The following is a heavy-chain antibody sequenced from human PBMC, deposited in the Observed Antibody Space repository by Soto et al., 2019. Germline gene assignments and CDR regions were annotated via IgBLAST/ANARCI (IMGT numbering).Heavy chain of an antibody. CDR3: ARRSSGWYFDY. CDR1: GFTFSSYA. Sequence: EVQLLESGGGLVQPGGSLRLSCAASGFTFSSYAMSWVRQAPGKGLEWVSVISGRGDSTYYADSVKGRFTISRDNSKNTLYLQMNSLRAEETAVYYCARRSSGWYFDYWGQGTLVTVSS. J-gene: IGHJ4*02. V-gene: IGHV3-23*01. D-gene: IGHD6-19*01. CDR2: ISGRGDST.